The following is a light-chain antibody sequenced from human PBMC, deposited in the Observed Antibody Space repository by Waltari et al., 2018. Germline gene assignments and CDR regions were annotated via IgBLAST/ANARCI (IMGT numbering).Light chain of an antibody. CDR1: SRDVGGHDS. Sequence: QSALTQPASVSGASGQSITVSCTGSSRDVGGHDSVALYQDLPGQAPNVVFSDVSNRPSEVSHRFSGSKFGNTASLTISNLPAEDESDYYCSSQSSNNGVIFGGGTRVTVL. V-gene: IGLV2-14*03. J-gene: IGLJ2*01. CDR2: DVS. CDR3: SSQSSNNGVI.